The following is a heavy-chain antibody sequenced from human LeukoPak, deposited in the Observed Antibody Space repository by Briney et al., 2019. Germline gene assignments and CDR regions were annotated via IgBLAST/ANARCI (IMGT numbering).Heavy chain of an antibody. CDR3: AKDQNSDFDY. D-gene: IGHD2/OR15-2a*01. CDR1: GFPFSTYA. J-gene: IGHJ4*02. CDR2: ITGNAGLI. V-gene: IGHV3-23*01. Sequence: GGSLRLSCAASGFPFSTYAMNWVRQAPGKGLEWVSVITGNAGLIAYADSVKGRFTISRDNYKNTLYLQMNSLRAEDTAVYYCAKDQNSDFDYWGQGTLVTVSS.